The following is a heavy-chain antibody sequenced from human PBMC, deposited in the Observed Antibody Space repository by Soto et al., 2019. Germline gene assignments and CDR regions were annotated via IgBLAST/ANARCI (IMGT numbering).Heavy chain of an antibody. V-gene: IGHV3-48*03. J-gene: IGHJ4*02. CDR2: ISSSGSTI. CDR1: GFTFSSYE. D-gene: IGHD6-19*01. Sequence: GGSLILSCAASGFTFSSYEMNWVRQAPGKGLEWVSYISSSGSTIYYADSVKGRFTISRDNAKNSLYLQMNSLRAEDTAVYYCATGNTIDSSGYYFDYWGQGTLVTVSS. CDR3: ATGNTIDSSGYYFDY.